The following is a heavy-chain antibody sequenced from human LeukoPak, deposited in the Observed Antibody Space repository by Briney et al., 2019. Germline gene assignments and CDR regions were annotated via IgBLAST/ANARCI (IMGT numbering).Heavy chain of an antibody. CDR1: GGSISSSRYY. D-gene: IGHD6-19*01. CDR2: IYYSGST. V-gene: IGHV4-39*07. CDR3: ARSSGWYENWFDP. Sequence: SETLSLTCTVSGGSISSSRYYWGWIRQPPGKGLEWLGSIYYSGSTYYNPSLKSRVTISVDTSKNQFSLKLSSVTAADAAVYYCARSSGWYENWFDPWGQGTLVTVSS. J-gene: IGHJ5*02.